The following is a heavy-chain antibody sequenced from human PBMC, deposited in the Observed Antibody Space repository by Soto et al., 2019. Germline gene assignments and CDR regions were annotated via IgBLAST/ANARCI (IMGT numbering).Heavy chain of an antibody. J-gene: IGHJ2*01. CDR3: ARRDYGGNNRYFDL. CDR2: ISSGGDSS. D-gene: IGHD4-17*01. V-gene: IGHV3-23*01. CDR1: GFTFSSYA. Sequence: EVQLLESGGGLVQPGGSLRLSCATSGFTFSSYAMHWVRQAPGKGLEWVSGISSGGDSSDYADSVKGRFTISRDYSKNTLYLQMNSLRVEATAVYYCARRDYGGNNRYFDLWGRGTLVTVSS.